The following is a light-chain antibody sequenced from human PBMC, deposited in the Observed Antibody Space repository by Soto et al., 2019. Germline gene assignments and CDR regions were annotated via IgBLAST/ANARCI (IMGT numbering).Light chain of an antibody. CDR2: AAS. CDR3: QQYNTVT. V-gene: IGKV1-17*01. J-gene: IGKJ5*01. Sequence: DIQMTQSPSSLSASVGGTVTITCRASQDIGNALGWFQQKPGKAPKRLIYAASTLQSGVPSRFSGSGSDTEFTLTISSLQPDDLATYYCQQYNTVTFGQGTRLEI. CDR1: QDIGNA.